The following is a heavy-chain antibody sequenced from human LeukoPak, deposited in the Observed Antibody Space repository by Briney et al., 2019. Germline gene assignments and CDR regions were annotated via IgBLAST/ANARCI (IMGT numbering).Heavy chain of an antibody. CDR1: GFTFSSYA. D-gene: IGHD2-15*01. Sequence: PGGSLRLSCAASGFTFSSYAMSWVRQAPGKGLEWVSAISGSGGSTYYADSVKGRFTISRDNSKNTLYLQMNSLRAEDTAVYYCASGYCSGGSCYSPFHYWGQGTLVTVSS. J-gene: IGHJ4*02. CDR3: ASGYCSGGSCYSPFHY. CDR2: ISGSGGST. V-gene: IGHV3-23*01.